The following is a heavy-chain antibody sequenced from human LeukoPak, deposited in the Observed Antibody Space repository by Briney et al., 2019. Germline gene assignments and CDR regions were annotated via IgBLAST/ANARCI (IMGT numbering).Heavy chain of an antibody. Sequence: ASVKVSCKASGYTFTSYYMHWVRQAPGQGLEWMGIINPSGGSTSYAQKFQGRVTMTRDMSTSTVYMELSSLRSEDTAVYYCARGPMTTDYYYCYMGVWGKGTTVTVSS. CDR2: INPSGGST. D-gene: IGHD4-11*01. J-gene: IGHJ6*03. CDR1: GYTFTSYY. CDR3: ARGPMTTDYYYCYMGV. V-gene: IGHV1-46*01.